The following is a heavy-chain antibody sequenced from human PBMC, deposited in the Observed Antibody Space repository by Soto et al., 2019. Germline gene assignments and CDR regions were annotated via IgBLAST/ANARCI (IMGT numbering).Heavy chain of an antibody. D-gene: IGHD5-12*01. J-gene: IGHJ4*02. CDR1: GFTFSNYG. V-gene: IGHV3-33*01. CDR3: ARPNSIVATRRFYFDY. CDR2: IWYDGSNY. Sequence: HVQLVESGGGVVQPGRSLRLSCAASGFTFSNYGMHWVRQATGKGLEWVAVIWYDGSNYYYADSVKGRFAISRDNSKNTLYLQMTSLRAEDSAVYYCARPNSIVATRRFYFDYWGQGTLVTVSS.